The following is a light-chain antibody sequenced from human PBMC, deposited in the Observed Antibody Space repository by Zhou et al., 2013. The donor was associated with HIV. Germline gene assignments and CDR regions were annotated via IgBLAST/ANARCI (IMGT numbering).Light chain of an antibody. CDR1: QDVYTA. V-gene: IGKV1-12*01. J-gene: IGKJ1*01. Sequence: DIQMTQSPSSVSASIGDRVTITCRASQDVYTALAWYQQKPGKAPNLLIYGASSLQSRVPSRFSGSGSGTEFTLTISSLQLEDFATYYCRQHNSLPQTFGQGTKVEIK. CDR3: RQHNSLPQT. CDR2: GAS.